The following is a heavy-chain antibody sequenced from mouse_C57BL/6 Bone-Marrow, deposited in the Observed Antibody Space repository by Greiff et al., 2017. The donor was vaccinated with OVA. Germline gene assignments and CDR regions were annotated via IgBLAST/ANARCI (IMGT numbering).Heavy chain of an antibody. CDR2: IYPGDGDT. D-gene: IGHD2-3*01. CDR3: AGGRWLLRDWYFDV. CDR1: GYAFSSSW. J-gene: IGHJ1*03. Sequence: QVHVKQSGPELVKPGASVKISCKASGYAFSSSWMNWVKQRPGKGLEWIGRIYPGDGDTNYNGKFKGKATLTADKSSSTAYMQLSSLTSEDSAVYFCAGGRWLLRDWYFDVWGTGTTVTVSS. V-gene: IGHV1-82*01.